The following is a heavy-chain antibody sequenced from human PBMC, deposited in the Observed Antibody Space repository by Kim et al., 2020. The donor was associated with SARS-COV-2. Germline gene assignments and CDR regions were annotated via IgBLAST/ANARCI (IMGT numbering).Heavy chain of an antibody. V-gene: IGHV3-30*02. CDR1: GFTFSNYG. D-gene: IGHD2-8*01. Sequence: GGSLRLSCAASGFTFSNYGMHWVRQAPGKGLEWVAVIRYDGNDKYYGDSVKGRFSISRDNSKNTVYLEMNSLRAEDTAVYYCAKSVEGTNGGKWIDYLGQGTLVTVSS. CDR2: IRYDGNDK. CDR3: AKSVEGTNGGKWIDY. J-gene: IGHJ4*02.